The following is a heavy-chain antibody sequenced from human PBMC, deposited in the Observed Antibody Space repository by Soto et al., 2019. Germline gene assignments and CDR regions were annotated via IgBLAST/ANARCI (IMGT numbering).Heavy chain of an antibody. CDR1: GYTFTTYG. CDR2: ISGYNGHT. J-gene: IGHJ6*02. V-gene: IGHV1-18*01. CDR3: AREGEMPYYYYGLDV. D-gene: IGHD3-16*01. Sequence: QVQLVQSGAEVRKPGASVKVSCKASGYTFTTYGISWVRQAPGQGLEWMGWISGYNGHTKYAQKFQGRVTMTTDTPTSTVYMDVRSLRSDDTAVYYCAREGEMPYYYYGLDVWGQGPTVTVSS.